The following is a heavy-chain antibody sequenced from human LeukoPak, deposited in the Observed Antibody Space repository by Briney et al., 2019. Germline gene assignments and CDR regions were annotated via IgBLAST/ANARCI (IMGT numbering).Heavy chain of an antibody. CDR1: GVSISSYY. J-gene: IGHJ5*02. V-gene: IGHV4-59*01. Sequence: SETLPLTCTVSGVSISSYYWSWIRQPPGKGLEWIGYISYSGSTNYSPSLKSRVTISVDTSKNQFSLKLSSVTAADTAVYYCARGGYNYGGHNWFDPWGQGTLVTVSS. D-gene: IGHD5-18*01. CDR3: ARGGYNYGGHNWFDP. CDR2: ISYSGST.